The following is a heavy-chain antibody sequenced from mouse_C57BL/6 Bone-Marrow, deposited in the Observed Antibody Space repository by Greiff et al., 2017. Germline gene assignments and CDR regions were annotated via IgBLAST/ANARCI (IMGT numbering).Heavy chain of an antibody. J-gene: IGHJ1*03. CDR2: IDPSDSET. CDR3: ARSHYYGSSGWYFDV. Sequence: VQLQQPGAELVRPGSSVKLSCKASGYTFTSYWMHWVKQRPIQGLEWIGNIDPSDSETHYNQKFKDKATLTVDKSSNTAYMQLSSLTSEDSAVYYCARSHYYGSSGWYFDVWGTGTTVTVSS. CDR1: GYTFTSYW. V-gene: IGHV1-52*01. D-gene: IGHD1-1*01.